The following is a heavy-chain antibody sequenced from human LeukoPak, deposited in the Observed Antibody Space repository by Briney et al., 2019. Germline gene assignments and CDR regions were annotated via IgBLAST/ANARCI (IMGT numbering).Heavy chain of an antibody. CDR1: GYTFIGYY. V-gene: IGHV1-2*02. J-gene: IGHJ4*02. Sequence: ASVKVSCKASGYTFIGYYIHWVRQAPGQGLEWMGWINPSSDTTKYAQKFQGRVTLTRDTSISTAYMEVSRLRSDDTAVYYCARDLMGIAYRGAFYYWGQGTLVTVSS. CDR3: ARDLMGIAYRGAFYY. CDR2: INPSSDTT. D-gene: IGHD6-13*01.